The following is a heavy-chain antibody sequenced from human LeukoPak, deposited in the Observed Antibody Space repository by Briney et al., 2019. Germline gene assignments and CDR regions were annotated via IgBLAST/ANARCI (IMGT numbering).Heavy chain of an antibody. V-gene: IGHV3-21*01. CDR3: ARDKGGYNYEYYFDS. J-gene: IGHJ4*02. D-gene: IGHD5-18*01. Sequence: PGGSLRLSCAASGFTFSSCSMNWVRQAPGKGLEWVASISTGSSYKYYADLVMGRFTISRDNAENSLYLQMNSLRAEDTAVYFCARDKGGYNYEYYFDSWGQGALVTVSS. CDR1: GFTFSSCS. CDR2: ISTGSSYK.